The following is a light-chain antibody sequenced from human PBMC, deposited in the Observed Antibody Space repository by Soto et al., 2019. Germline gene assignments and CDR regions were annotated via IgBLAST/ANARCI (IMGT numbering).Light chain of an antibody. CDR1: QAINNW. CDR3: QLAQMYPLT. Sequence: DIQMTQSPSSVSASVGDRVTITCRASQAINNWLAWYQQKPGKAPKLLIYIASNLESGVPSRFSGSGSGTDYTLTISILQPEDSATYYCQLAQMYPLTFGGGTKVEI. V-gene: IGKV1-12*01. J-gene: IGKJ4*01. CDR2: IAS.